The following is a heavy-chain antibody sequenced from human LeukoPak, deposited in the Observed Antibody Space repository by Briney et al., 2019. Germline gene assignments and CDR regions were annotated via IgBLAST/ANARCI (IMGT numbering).Heavy chain of an antibody. CDR2: IYYSGST. D-gene: IGHD3-10*01. Sequence: SETLTLTCTVSGGSISSGSYYWGWIRQPPGKGLEWIGSIYYSGSTYYNPSLKSRVTISVDTSKNQFSLKLSSVTAADTAVYYCARQGVYYGSGIWFDPWGQATMIADCS. J-gene: IGHJ5*02. CDR1: GGSISSGSYY. V-gene: IGHV4-39*01. CDR3: ARQGVYYGSGIWFDP.